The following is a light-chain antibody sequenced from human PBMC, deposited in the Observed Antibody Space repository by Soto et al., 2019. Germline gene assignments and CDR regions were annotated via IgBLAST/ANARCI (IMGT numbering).Light chain of an antibody. Sequence: DIKRTQSPSTLSASVGDRVTITCRASQSISSWLAWYQQKPGKAPKLLIYKASSLESGVPSRFSGSGSGTEFTITISSLQPDDFATYYCQQYNTYSWTFGQGTKVEIK. V-gene: IGKV1-5*03. CDR1: QSISSW. J-gene: IGKJ1*01. CDR3: QQYNTYSWT. CDR2: KAS.